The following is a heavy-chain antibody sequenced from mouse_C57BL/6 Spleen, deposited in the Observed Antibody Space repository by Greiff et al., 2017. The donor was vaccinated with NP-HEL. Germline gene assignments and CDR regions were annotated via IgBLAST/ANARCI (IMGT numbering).Heavy chain of an antibody. D-gene: IGHD1-1*01. CDR3: ARGITTVVNAMDY. J-gene: IGHJ4*01. CDR1: GYTFTSYW. CDR2: IDPNRGGT. Sequence: QVQLQQPGAELVKPGASVKLSCKASGYTFTSYWMHWVKQRPGRGLEWIGRIDPNRGGTKYNEKFKSKATLTVDKPSSTAYMQLSSLTSEDSAVYYCARGITTVVNAMDYWGQGTSVTVSS. V-gene: IGHV1-72*01.